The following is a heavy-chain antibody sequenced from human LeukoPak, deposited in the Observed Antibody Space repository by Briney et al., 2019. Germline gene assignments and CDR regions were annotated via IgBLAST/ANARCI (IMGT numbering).Heavy chain of an antibody. D-gene: IGHD1-26*01. Sequence: ASAKVSCKASGYTFISYYIHWVRQAPGQGLQWVGSINPSGGSSTYAQKLRGRVTLTRDTSTSTVYMELSSLRSEDTAVYYCARVRRSGELLDAGRYNWLDPWGQGTLVTVSS. CDR3: ARVRRSGELLDAGRYNWLDP. CDR2: INPSGGSS. V-gene: IGHV1-46*01. J-gene: IGHJ5*02. CDR1: GYTFISYY.